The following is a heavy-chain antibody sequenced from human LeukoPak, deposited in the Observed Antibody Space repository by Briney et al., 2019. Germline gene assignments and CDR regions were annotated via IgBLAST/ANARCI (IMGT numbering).Heavy chain of an antibody. V-gene: IGHV4-61*02. J-gene: IGHJ3*02. CDR3: ARYREVYNYVPHALDI. CDR1: GASFSSTDYF. CDR2: IYASVKT. Sequence: TSETLSLTCTVSGASFSSTDYFWNWIRQPAGKGLEWIGRIYASVKTDYNPSLKSRITMSLDTSNNQFSLNMNSVTAADSPAYFCARYREVYNYVPHALDIWGHGTVVTVSS. D-gene: IGHD5-24*01.